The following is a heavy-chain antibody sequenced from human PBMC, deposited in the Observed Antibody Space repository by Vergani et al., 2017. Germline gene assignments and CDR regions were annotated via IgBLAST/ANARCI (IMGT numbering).Heavy chain of an antibody. J-gene: IGHJ6*03. Sequence: QVKLQESGPGLVKPSETLSLTCTVSGASVNSYYWSWIRQPPGKGLEWIGRIYTSGSTNYNPSLKSRVTISVDTSKNQFSLKLSSVTAADTAVYYCARAVVLVVPEGYHYYYYMDVWGKGTTVTVSS. CDR3: ARAVVLVVPEGYHYYYYMDV. V-gene: IGHV4-59*02. CDR2: IYTSGST. CDR1: GASVNSYY. D-gene: IGHD3-22*01.